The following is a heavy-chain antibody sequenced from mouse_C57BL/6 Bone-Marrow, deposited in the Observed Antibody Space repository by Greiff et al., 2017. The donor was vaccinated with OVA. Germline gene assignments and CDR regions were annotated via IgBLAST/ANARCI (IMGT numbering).Heavy chain of an antibody. V-gene: IGHV1-87*01. D-gene: IGHD2-4*01. Sequence: VQLQQSGPELARPGASVKISCQAFYNFFRSLHFAIMDTNYWMQRVKQRPGQGLDWIGAIYPGIGDTSYNQKFKCKATLTADKSSSTAYMQLSSLTSEDAAVYYCACCDYDGDYDKDYWGQGTSVTVSS. CDR1: YNF. CDR3: SEDAAVYYCACCDYDGDYDKDY. CDR2: GQGLDWIG. J-gene: IGHJ4*01.